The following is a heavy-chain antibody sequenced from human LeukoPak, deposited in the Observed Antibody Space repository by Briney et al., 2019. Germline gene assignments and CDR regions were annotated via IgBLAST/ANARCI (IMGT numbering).Heavy chain of an antibody. CDR3: ARVRYCSSTSCPDLNYYYYMDV. D-gene: IGHD2-2*01. CDR2: TRNKANSYTT. Sequence: GGSLRLSCAASGFTFSDHYMDWVRQAPGKGLEWVGRTRNKANSYTTEYAASVKGRFTISRDGSKNSLYLQMNSLKTEDTAVYYCARVRYCSSTSCPDLNYYYYMDVWGKGTTVTVSS. J-gene: IGHJ6*03. CDR1: GFTFSDHY. V-gene: IGHV3-72*01.